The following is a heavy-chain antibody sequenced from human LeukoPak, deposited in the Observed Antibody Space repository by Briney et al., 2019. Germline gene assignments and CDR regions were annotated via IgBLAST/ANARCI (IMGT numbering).Heavy chain of an antibody. J-gene: IGHJ4*02. CDR3: ARQRYGLWDY. CDR1: GASISSGGYY. D-gene: IGHD2-8*01. V-gene: IGHV4-31*03. CDR2: IYYSGST. Sequence: SETLSPTCSVSGASISSGGYYWSWIRQHPGKGLEWIGYIYYSGSTYYNPSLKSRVTISVDTSKNQFSLKLSSVTAADTAVYYCARQRYGLWDYWGQGTLVTVSS.